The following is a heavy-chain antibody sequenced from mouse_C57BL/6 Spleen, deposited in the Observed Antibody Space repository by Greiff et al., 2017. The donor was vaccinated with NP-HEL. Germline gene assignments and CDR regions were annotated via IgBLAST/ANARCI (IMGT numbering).Heavy chain of an antibody. CDR1: GFTFSSYT. V-gene: IGHV5-9*01. D-gene: IGHD2-10*01. J-gene: IGHJ3*01. CDR3: ARAYYGNDAY. CDR2: ISGGGGNT. Sequence: EVQVVESGGGLVKPGGSLKLSCAASGFTFSSYTMSWVRQTPEKRLEWVATISGGGGNTYYPDSVKGRSTISRDNAKNTLYLQMSSLRSEDTALYYCARAYYGNDAYWGQGTLVTVSA.